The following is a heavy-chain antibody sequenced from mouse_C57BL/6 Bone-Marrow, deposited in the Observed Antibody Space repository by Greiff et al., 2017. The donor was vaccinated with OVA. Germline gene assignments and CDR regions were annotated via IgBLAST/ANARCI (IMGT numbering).Heavy chain of an antibody. CDR3: ATGYYYGSSYGAY. CDR2: IHPNSGST. V-gene: IGHV1-64*01. Sequence: VKLKQPGAELVKPGASVKLSCKASGYTFTSYWMHWVKQRPGQGLEWIGMIHPNSGSTNYNEKFKSKATLTVDKSSSTAYMQLSSLTSEDSAVYYCATGYYYGSSYGAYWGQGTLVTVSA. D-gene: IGHD1-1*01. CDR1: GYTFTSYW. J-gene: IGHJ3*01.